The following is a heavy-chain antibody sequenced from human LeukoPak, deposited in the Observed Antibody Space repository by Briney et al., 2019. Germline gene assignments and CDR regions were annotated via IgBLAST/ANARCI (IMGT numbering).Heavy chain of an antibody. D-gene: IGHD3-22*01. CDR2: ISYDGSNK. Sequence: GGSLRLSCAASEFTFSSYAMHWVRQAPGKGLEWVAVISYDGSNKYYADSVKGRFTISRDNSKNTLYLQMNSLRAEDTAVYYCARDSAMMAVYWGQGTLVTVSS. V-gene: IGHV3-30-3*01. CDR3: ARDSAMMAVY. CDR1: EFTFSSYA. J-gene: IGHJ4*02.